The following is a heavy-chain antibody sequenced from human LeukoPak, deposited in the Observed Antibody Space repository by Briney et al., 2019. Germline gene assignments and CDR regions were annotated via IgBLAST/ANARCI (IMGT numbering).Heavy chain of an antibody. CDR2: IIPIFGTA. D-gene: IGHD2-2*01. Sequence: GASVKVSCKASGGTFSSYAISWVRQAPGQGLEWMGGIIPIFGTANYAQKFQGRVTITADESTSTAYMELSSLRSEDTAVYYCARVSKYCNNISCYRFDPWGQGILVTVSS. CDR3: ARVSKYCNNISCYRFDP. V-gene: IGHV1-69*13. CDR1: GGTFSSYA. J-gene: IGHJ5*02.